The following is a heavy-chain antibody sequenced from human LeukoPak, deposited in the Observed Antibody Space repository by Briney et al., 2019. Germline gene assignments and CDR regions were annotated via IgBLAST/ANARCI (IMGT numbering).Heavy chain of an antibody. D-gene: IGHD3-3*01. CDR1: GGSISSSSYY. Sequence: SETLSLTCTVSGGSISSSSYYWGWIRQPPGKGLEWIGSIYYSGSTNYNPSLKSRVTISVDKSKNQFSLKLSSVTAADTAVYYCARAETYYDFWSVPGWFDPWGQGTLVTVSS. V-gene: IGHV4-39*07. CDR3: ARAETYYDFWSVPGWFDP. CDR2: IYYSGST. J-gene: IGHJ5*02.